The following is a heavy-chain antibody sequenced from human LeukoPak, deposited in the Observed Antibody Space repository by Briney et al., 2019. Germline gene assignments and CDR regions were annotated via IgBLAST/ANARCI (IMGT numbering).Heavy chain of an antibody. CDR2: ISGSGGST. Sequence: GGSLRLSCAASGFTFSSYAMSWVRQAPGKGLQWVSDISGSGGSTNYADSVKGRFTISRDNSKNTLYLQMNSLRAEDTAVYYCAKTLVTVSEDYFDYWGQGTLVTVSS. V-gene: IGHV3-23*01. CDR3: AKTLVTVSEDYFDY. J-gene: IGHJ4*02. D-gene: IGHD4-17*01. CDR1: GFTFSSYA.